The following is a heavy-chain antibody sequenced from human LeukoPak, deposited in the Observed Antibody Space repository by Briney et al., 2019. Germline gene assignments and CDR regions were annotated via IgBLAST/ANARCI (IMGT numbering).Heavy chain of an antibody. Sequence: GGSLRLSCAASGFTFSGYAMSWVRQAPGKGLEWVSTISGSGGSTYYADSVKGRFTISRDNSKNTLYLQMNSLRAEDTAVYYCAKEGLAYCGGDCGFDPWGQGILVTVSS. CDR2: ISGSGGST. V-gene: IGHV3-23*01. J-gene: IGHJ5*02. CDR1: GFTFSGYA. D-gene: IGHD2-21*02. CDR3: AKEGLAYCGGDCGFDP.